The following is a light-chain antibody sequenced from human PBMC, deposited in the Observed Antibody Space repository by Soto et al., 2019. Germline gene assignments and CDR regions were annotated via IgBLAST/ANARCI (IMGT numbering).Light chain of an antibody. CDR1: QRIDNY. CDR3: QQSYTSPPT. Sequence: DIQMTQSPSSLPASVGDRVNITCRTTQRIDNYLNWYQQKPGKAPNLPIFAASSLQSGVPSRFSGSGSGTDFTLTISSLQPEDFATYYCQQSYTSPPTFGGGTKVEMK. J-gene: IGKJ4*01. CDR2: AAS. V-gene: IGKV1-39*01.